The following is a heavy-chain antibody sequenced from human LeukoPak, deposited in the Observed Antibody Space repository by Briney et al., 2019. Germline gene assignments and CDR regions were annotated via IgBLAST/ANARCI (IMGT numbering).Heavy chain of an antibody. J-gene: IGHJ4*02. CDR1: GGSFSGYY. Sequence: SETLSLTCAVYGGSFSGYYWSWIRQPPGKGLEWIGEINHSGSTNYNPSLKSRVTISVDTSKNQFSLKLSSVTAADTAVYYCARAPLERQLGFDYWGQGTLVTVSS. V-gene: IGHV4-34*01. CDR3: ARAPLERQLGFDY. D-gene: IGHD1-1*01. CDR2: INHSGST.